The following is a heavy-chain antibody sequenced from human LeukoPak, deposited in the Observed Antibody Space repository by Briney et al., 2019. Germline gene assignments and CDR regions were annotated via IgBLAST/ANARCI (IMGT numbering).Heavy chain of an antibody. J-gene: IGHJ4*02. D-gene: IGHD3-16*02. Sequence: PGGSLRLSCAASGFTFSSYSMHWVRQAPGKGLEWVAVISYDGSNKYYADSVKGRFTISRDNSKNTLYLQMNRLRAEDTAVYYCARDRERYTVRYYFDYWGQGTLVTVSS. CDR3: ARDRERYTVRYYFDY. V-gene: IGHV3-30*01. CDR2: ISYDGSNK. CDR1: GFTFSSYS.